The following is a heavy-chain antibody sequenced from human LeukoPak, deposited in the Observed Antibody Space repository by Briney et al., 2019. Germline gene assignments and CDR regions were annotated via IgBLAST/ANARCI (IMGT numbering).Heavy chain of an antibody. J-gene: IGHJ4*02. CDR1: GGTFSSYA. CDR2: IIPIFGTA. V-gene: IGHV1-69*05. Sequence: SVKVSXKASGGTFSSYAISWVRQAPGQGLEWMGGIIPIFGTANYAQKFQGRVTITTDESTSTAYMELSSLRSEDTAVYYCATQPPLAYYFDYWGQGTLVTVSS. CDR3: ATQPPLAYYFDY. D-gene: IGHD2-2*01.